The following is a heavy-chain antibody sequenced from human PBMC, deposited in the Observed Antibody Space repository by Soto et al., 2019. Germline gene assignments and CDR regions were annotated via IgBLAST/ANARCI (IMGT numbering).Heavy chain of an antibody. J-gene: IGHJ4*02. CDR3: AKDRRAGGNSGFYSDF. D-gene: IGHD1-7*01. CDR2: SSATGAGT. V-gene: IGHV3-23*01. Sequence: EVQLLESGGGLVQPGGSLRLSCAASGFTFSSYGMTWVRQAPGKGLEWVSFSSATGAGTYYADSVKGRFTISRDNSKNTLYLQMTSLKADATAVYYCAKDRRAGGNSGFYSDFWGQGALVIVSP. CDR1: GFTFSSYG.